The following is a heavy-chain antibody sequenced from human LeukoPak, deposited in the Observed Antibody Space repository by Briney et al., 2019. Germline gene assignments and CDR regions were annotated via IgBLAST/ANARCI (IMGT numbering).Heavy chain of an antibody. CDR2: IWYDGSNK. V-gene: IGHV3-33*06. D-gene: IGHD6-13*01. J-gene: IGHJ4*02. CDR1: GFTFSSYG. CDR3: AKDSKYSSSWYVAGFDY. Sequence: PGGSLRLSCAASGFTFSSYGMHWARQAPGKGLEWVAVIWYDGSNKYYADSVKGRFTISRDNSKNTLYLQMNSLRAEDTAVYYCAKDSKYSSSWYVAGFDYWGQGTLVTVSS.